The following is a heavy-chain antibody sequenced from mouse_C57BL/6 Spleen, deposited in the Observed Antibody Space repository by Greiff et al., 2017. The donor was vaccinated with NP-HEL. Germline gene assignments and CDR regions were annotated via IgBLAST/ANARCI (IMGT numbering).Heavy chain of an antibody. D-gene: IGHD5-1-1*01. CDR2: ISYDGSN. CDR3: ARGEIPGDY. J-gene: IGHJ2*01. Sequence: VQLKESGPGLVKPSQSLSLTCSVTGYSITSGYYWNWIRQFPGNKLEWMGYISYDGSNNYNPSLKNRISITRDTSKNQFFLKLNSVTTEDTATYYCARGEIPGDYWGQGTTLTVSS. CDR1: GYSITSGYY. V-gene: IGHV3-6*01.